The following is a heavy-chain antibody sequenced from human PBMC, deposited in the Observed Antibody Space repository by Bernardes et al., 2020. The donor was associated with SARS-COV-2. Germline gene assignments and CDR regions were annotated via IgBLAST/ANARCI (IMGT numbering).Heavy chain of an antibody. CDR3: ARWGRKVTFDY. D-gene: IGHD2-21*02. Sequence: GGTLRLSCAASGFTFSSYSMNWVRKGPGKGLEWVSSISSSSSYRYYADSVKGRFTISRDNAKNSLYLQMNSLRAEDTAVYYCARWGRKVTFDYWGQGTLVTVSS. V-gene: IGHV3-21*01. J-gene: IGHJ4*02. CDR1: GFTFSSYS. CDR2: ISSSSSYR.